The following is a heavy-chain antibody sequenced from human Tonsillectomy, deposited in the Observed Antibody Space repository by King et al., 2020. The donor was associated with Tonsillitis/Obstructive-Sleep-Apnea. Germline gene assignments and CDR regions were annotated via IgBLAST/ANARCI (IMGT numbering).Heavy chain of an antibody. D-gene: IGHD2-2*01. V-gene: IGHV3-7*04. CDR3: ARGAVVVPAAKLYYFDY. J-gene: IGHJ4*02. Sequence: QLVQSGGGLVQPGGSLRLSCAASGFTFSSYWMSWVRQAPGKGLEWVANIKQDGSEKYYVDSVKGRFTISRDNAKNSLYLQMNSLRAEETAVYYCARGAVVVPAAKLYYFDYWGQGTLVTVSS. CDR1: GFTFSSYW. CDR2: IKQDGSEK.